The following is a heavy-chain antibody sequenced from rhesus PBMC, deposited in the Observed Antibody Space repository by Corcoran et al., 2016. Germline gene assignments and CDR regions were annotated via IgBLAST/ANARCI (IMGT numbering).Heavy chain of an antibody. Sequence: QVTLRESGPALVKPTQNLTLTGSFSGFSISTSGTGVGWISQPPEKALEWLASMYRNERKYYSTSLKSRLNISKYTSKNQVVLTMTNMDPVDTATTYCARVRSSLDYLGQGVLVPVSS. CDR1: GFSISTSGTG. D-gene: IGHD2-15*01. CDR3: ARVRSSLDY. V-gene: IGHV2-95*01. CDR2: MYRNERK. J-gene: IGHJ4*01.